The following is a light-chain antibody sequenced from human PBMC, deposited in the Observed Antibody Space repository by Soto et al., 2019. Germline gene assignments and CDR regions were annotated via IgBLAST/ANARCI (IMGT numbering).Light chain of an antibody. CDR2: EVT. J-gene: IGLJ3*02. CDR1: SGDVGSFNL. Sequence: QSVLTQPASVSGSPGQSITISCTGTSGDVGSFNLVSWYQQHPGKAPHLLIYEVTKRPSGVSNRFSGSKSGNTASPTISGLQAEDEADYYCCAYAGGSVYVLFGGGTKVTVL. V-gene: IGLV2-23*02. CDR3: CAYAGGSVYVL.